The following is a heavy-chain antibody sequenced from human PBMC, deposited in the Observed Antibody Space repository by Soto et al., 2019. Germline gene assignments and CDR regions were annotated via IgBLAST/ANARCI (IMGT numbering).Heavy chain of an antibody. CDR1: GSSVSGDFD. Sequence: PPETLSLTCAVSGSSVSGDFDRAWILQPPGRGVEWSGSVYSSGNTYYLPPLRRRISLSIDTSKKQLSLTLITVTDADTALFYCGAYSASHNWSGRWGQGTLVTVSS. CDR2: VYSSGNT. J-gene: IGHJ5*02. V-gene: IGHV4-38-2*01. D-gene: IGHD6-13*01. CDR3: GAYSASHNWSGR.